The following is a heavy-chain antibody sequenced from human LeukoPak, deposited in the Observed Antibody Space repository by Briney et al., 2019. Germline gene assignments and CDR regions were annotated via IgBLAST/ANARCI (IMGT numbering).Heavy chain of an antibody. CDR1: GYSFTNYW. CDR3: ARLTDDSSIFDY. J-gene: IGHJ4*02. Sequence: GESLQISCKGSGYSFTNYWISWVRQMPGKGLEWMGRIDPSDSYTNYSPSFQGHVTISADKSISTAYLQWSSLTASDTAMYYCARLTDDSSIFDYWGQGTPVTVFS. D-gene: IGHD3-22*01. V-gene: IGHV5-10-1*01. CDR2: IDPSDSYT.